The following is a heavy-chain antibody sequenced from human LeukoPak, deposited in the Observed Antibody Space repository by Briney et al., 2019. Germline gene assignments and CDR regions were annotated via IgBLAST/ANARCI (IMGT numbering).Heavy chain of an antibody. J-gene: IGHJ3*02. CDR3: ASLVLGSGYYRDAFDI. CDR1: GYTFTGYY. CDR2: INPNSGGT. Sequence: GASVKVSRKASGYTFTGYYMHWVRQAPGQGLEWMGRINPNSGGTNYAQKFQGRVTMTRDTSISTAYMELSRLRSDDTAVYYCASLVLGSGYYRDAFDIWGQGTMVTVSS. D-gene: IGHD3-22*01. V-gene: IGHV1-2*06.